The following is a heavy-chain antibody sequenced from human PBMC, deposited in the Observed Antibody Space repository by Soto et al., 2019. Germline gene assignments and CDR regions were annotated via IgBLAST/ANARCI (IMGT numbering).Heavy chain of an antibody. V-gene: IGHV3-53*02. D-gene: IGHD3-10*01. CDR2: IYSGGST. CDR1: GFTVSSNY. J-gene: IGHJ4*02. CDR3: ESEEEFGEFHFDY. Sequence: EVQLVETGGGLIQPGGSLRLSCAASGFTVSSNYMSWVRQAPGKGLEWVSVIYSGGSTYYADSVKGRFTISRDNSKTTLYLQMNSLRAEATAVYYCESEEEFGEFHFDYWGQGTLVTVSS.